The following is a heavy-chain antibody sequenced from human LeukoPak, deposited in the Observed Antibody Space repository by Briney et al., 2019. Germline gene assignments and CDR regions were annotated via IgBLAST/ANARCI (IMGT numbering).Heavy chain of an antibody. CDR1: GFTVSGKY. D-gene: IGHD3-10*01. V-gene: IGHV3-64D*06. CDR3: VRDVDYYASGSYLGYFDY. Sequence: PGGSLRLSCAASGFTVSGKYMSWVRQAPGKGLEYVSGIGGDAFSAFYGDSMKDRVTISRDNSKSTVHLQMTSLRVEDTAVYFCVRDVDYYASGSYLGYFDYWGQGTLVTVSS. CDR2: IGGDAFSA. J-gene: IGHJ4*02.